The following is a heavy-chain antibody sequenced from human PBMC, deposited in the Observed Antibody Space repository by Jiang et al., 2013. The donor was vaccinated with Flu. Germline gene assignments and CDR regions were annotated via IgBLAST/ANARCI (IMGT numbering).Heavy chain of an antibody. Sequence: SLKSRVTVSVDTSKNEFSLKLSSVTAADTAVYYCARPISTSGGSNWFDPWGQGTLVTVSS. V-gene: IGHV4-39*01. J-gene: IGHJ5*02. CDR3: ARPISTSGGSNWFDP. D-gene: IGHD2-15*01.